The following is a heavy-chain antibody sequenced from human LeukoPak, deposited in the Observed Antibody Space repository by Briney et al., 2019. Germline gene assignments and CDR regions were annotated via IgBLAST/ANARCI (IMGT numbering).Heavy chain of an antibody. V-gene: IGHV3-33*01. D-gene: IGHD4-17*01. Sequence: PGGSLRLSCAASGFAFSSFGMHWVRQAPGKGLEWVAVIWYDGTNKYYADSVKGRFTISRDNSKNTLYLQMNSLRAEDTAVYYCERATVTRWFDPWGQGTLVTVSS. J-gene: IGHJ5*02. CDR1: GFAFSSFG. CDR2: IWYDGTNK. CDR3: ERATVTRWFDP.